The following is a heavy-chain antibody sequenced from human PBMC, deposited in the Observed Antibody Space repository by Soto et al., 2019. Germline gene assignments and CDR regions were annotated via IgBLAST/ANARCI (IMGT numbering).Heavy chain of an antibody. J-gene: IGHJ3*02. CDR1: GFTFDDYA. D-gene: IGHD6-19*01. CDR2: ISWNSGSI. V-gene: IGHV3-9*01. CDR3: AKDLSDSSGWFLVDAFDI. Sequence: GGSLRLSCAASGFTFDDYAMHWVRQAPGKGLEWVSGISWNSGSIGYADSVKGRFTISRDNAKNSLYLQMNSLRAEDTALYYCAKDLSDSSGWFLVDAFDIWGQGTMVTVSS.